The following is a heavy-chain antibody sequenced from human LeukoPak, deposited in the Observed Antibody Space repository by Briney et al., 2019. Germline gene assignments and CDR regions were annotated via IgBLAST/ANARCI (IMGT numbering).Heavy chain of an antibody. Sequence: SETLSLTCTVSGGSISSYYWSWIRQPAGKGLEWIGRIYTSGSTNYNPSLKSRVTMSVDTSKNQFSLMLNSVTAADTAVYYCAKSNGYGLVDIWGQGTMVTVSS. CDR2: IYTSGST. CDR1: GGSISSYY. V-gene: IGHV4-4*07. D-gene: IGHD3-10*01. CDR3: AKSNGYGLVDI. J-gene: IGHJ3*02.